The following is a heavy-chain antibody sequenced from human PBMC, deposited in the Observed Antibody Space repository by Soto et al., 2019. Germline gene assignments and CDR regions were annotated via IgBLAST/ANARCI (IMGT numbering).Heavy chain of an antibody. CDR2: IYWDDDK. CDR1: GFSLSTSGVG. D-gene: IGHD3-22*01. CDR3: AHSDSSGYHNWFDP. J-gene: IGHJ5*02. V-gene: IGHV2-5*02. Sequence: QITLKESGPTLVKPTQTLTLTCTFSGFSLSTSGVGVGWIRQPPGKALEWLALIYWDDDKRYTPSLKSRLTNTKDTSKNPVVLTITNMDPVDTATYYCAHSDSSGYHNWFDPGGQGTLVTVSS.